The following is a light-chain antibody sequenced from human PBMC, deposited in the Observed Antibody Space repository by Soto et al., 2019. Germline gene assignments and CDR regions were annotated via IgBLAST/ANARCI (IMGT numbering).Light chain of an antibody. Sequence: ALTQPASVSWSPGQSITISCTGTSSDVGSYNLVSWYQQHPGKAPKLMIYEGSKRPSGVSNRFSGSKSGNTASLTISGLQAEDEADYYCCSYAGSSTFAYVFGTGTKVTVL. CDR1: SSDVGSYNL. V-gene: IGLV2-23*03. J-gene: IGLJ1*01. CDR3: CSYAGSSTFAYV. CDR2: EGS.